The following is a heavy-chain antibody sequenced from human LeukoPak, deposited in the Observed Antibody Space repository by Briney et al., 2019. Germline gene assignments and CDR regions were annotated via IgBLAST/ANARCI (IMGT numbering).Heavy chain of an antibody. Sequence: SETLSLTCTVSGGSISSNSYYWGWIRQPPGKGLEWIGSIYHTGSAYYSPSLKSRVTISVDTSKNQFSLKLSSVTAADTAMYYCARAARYSSGWYLFDYWGQGILVTVSA. CDR1: GGSISSNSYY. CDR2: IYHTGSA. V-gene: IGHV4-39*07. D-gene: IGHD6-13*01. CDR3: ARAARYSSGWYLFDY. J-gene: IGHJ4*02.